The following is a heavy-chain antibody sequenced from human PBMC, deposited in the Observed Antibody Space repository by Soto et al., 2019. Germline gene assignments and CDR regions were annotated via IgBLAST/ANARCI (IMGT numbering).Heavy chain of an antibody. CDR1: GASIRSNNW. Sequence: LSETLSLTCAVSGASIRSNNWWSWVRQPPGKELEWIGEIFQSGSTNYNPSLKTRLTISVDKSKNQFSLKLSSVTAADTAAYYCARVYSGSYSDSWGRGTLVTVSS. CDR3: ARVYSGSYSDS. CDR2: IFQSGST. J-gene: IGHJ4*02. D-gene: IGHD1-26*01. V-gene: IGHV4-4*02.